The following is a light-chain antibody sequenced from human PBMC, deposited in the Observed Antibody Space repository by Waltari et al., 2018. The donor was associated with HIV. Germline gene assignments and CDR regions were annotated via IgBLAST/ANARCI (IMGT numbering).Light chain of an antibody. CDR2: DAS. CDR3: QQFNTYPLT. CDR1: QGISSA. Sequence: AIHLTQSPSSLSASVGDRLTITCRASQGISSALAWYQQKPGKTPRLLIYDASTLESGVPSRFSGSGSGTDFTLTISSLQPEDFTTYYCQQFNTYPLTFGPGTKVDIK. V-gene: IGKV1-13*02. J-gene: IGKJ3*01.